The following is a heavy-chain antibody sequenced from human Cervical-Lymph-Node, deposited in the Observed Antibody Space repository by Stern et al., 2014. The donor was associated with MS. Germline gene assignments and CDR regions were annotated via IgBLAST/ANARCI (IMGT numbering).Heavy chain of an antibody. J-gene: IGHJ5*02. D-gene: IGHD1-1*01. Sequence: VQLVESGAAMRQPGASVKLSCAASGYTFHSYYIHWVRQPLGQGLEWGALFNQIDSRTTYAQRFQGRVTVTGDTSTSTVYMELTGLKSEDTAVYYCARVLSLATSDAWGQGTLVIVSS. CDR3: ARVLSLATSDA. CDR1: GYTFHSYY. CDR2: FNQIDSRT. V-gene: IGHV1-46*02.